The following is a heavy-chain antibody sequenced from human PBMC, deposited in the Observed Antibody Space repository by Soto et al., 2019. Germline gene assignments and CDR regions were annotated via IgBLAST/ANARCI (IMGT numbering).Heavy chain of an antibody. V-gene: IGHV4-39*01. Sequence: SETLSLTCTVSGGSISSSSYYWGWIRQPPGKGLEWIGSIYYSGSTYYNPSLKSRVTISVDTSKNQFSLKLSSVTAADTAVYYCARRYEVYAILYYYGMDVWGQGTTVTVSS. D-gene: IGHD2-8*01. CDR3: ARRYEVYAILYYYGMDV. J-gene: IGHJ6*02. CDR2: IYYSGST. CDR1: GGSISSSSYY.